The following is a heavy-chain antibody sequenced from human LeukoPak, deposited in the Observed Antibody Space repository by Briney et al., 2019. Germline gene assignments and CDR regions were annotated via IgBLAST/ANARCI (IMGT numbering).Heavy chain of an antibody. V-gene: IGHV3-7*01. D-gene: IGHD1-26*01. CDR3: ARDGSGSYFRFDP. CDR2: IKQDGSEK. Sequence: PGGSLRLSCAASGFTFSSYWMSWVRQAPGEGLEWVANIKQDGSEKYYVDSVKGRFTISRDNAKNSLYLQMNSLRAEDTAVYYCARDGSGSYFRFDPWGQGTLVTVSS. CDR1: GFTFSSYW. J-gene: IGHJ5*02.